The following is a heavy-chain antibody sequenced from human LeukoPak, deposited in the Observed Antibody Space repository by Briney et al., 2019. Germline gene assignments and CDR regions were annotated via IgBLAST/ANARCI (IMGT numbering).Heavy chain of an antibody. CDR1: GFTFSSYS. J-gene: IGHJ4*02. Sequence: PGGSLRLSCAASGFTFSSYSMNWVRQAPGKGLEWVSSISSSSSYIYYADSVKGRFTISRDNAKNSLYLQMNSLRAEDTAVYYCAREMITMVRGVIRGPFDYWGQGTLVTVSS. CDR3: AREMITMVRGVIRGPFDY. V-gene: IGHV3-21*01. D-gene: IGHD3-10*01. CDR2: ISSSSSYI.